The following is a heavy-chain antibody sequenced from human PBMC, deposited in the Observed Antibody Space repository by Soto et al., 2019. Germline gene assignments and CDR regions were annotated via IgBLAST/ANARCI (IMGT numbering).Heavy chain of an antibody. CDR3: VRHGIGNLQGLVDV. V-gene: IGHV4-59*08. Sequence: QVQLQQSGPGLVKPSETLSLTCSVSSGPSSSQIRGWIRQPPGRGLEWIGYVYSTGGTRYNPSLKSRGTISADTSKNPVSLTVTCVTSADKAVYYRVRHGIGNLQGLVDVCGQGTTVRVSS. CDR2: VYSTGGT. D-gene: IGHD4-4*01. CDR1: SGPSSSQI. J-gene: IGHJ6*02.